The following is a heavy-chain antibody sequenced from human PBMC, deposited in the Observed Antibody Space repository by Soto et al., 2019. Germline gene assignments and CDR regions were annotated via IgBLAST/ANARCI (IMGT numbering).Heavy chain of an antibody. CDR2: IVVGNSNT. Sequence: SVKVSCKASGFTFSSSAVHCVRQARGHRLEWIGWIVVGNSNTNYARGLQERVTITRDMSTSTAYMELSGLRSEDTAVYYCARGLFHSVGEARWGQGTLVTVSS. CDR3: ARGLFHSVGEAR. CDR1: GFTFSSSA. J-gene: IGHJ4*02. D-gene: IGHD2-15*01. V-gene: IGHV1-58*01.